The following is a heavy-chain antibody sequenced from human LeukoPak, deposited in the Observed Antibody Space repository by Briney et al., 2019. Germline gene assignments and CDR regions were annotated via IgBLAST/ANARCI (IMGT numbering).Heavy chain of an antibody. D-gene: IGHD3-22*01. J-gene: IGHJ4*02. Sequence: GGSLRLSCAASGFTFSSYAMHWVRQAPGKGLEWVAVISYDGSNKYYADSVKGRFTISRDNSKNSLYLQMNSLRAEDTAVYYCARDRAYYYDSSGYLGYWGQGTLVTVSS. CDR1: GFTFSSYA. CDR2: ISYDGSNK. CDR3: ARDRAYYYDSSGYLGY. V-gene: IGHV3-30*04.